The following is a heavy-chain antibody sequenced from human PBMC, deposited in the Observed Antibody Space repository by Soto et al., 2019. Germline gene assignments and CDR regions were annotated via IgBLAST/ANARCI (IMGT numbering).Heavy chain of an antibody. J-gene: IGHJ6*02. V-gene: IGHV3-23*01. CDR2: ISGNGGTT. CDR1: GFTFRNYA. CDR3: AKDQIQLWPYGMDV. Sequence: EVQLLESGGGLVQPGGSLRLSCAASGFTFRNYAMTWVRQAPGKGLEWVSGISGNGGTTYYADSVKGRFTISRDNSKNTVYLQMNSLRVEDTAVYYCAKDQIQLWPYGMDVWGQGTTVTVSS. D-gene: IGHD5-18*01.